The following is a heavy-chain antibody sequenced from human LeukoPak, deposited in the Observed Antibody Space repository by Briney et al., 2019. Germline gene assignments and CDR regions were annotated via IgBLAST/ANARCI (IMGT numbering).Heavy chain of an antibody. Sequence: GGSLRLSCAASGFTVSSNYMSWVRQAPGKGLEWLSLIYSGGTDYADSVKGRFTISRDNSKNTLYLQMNSLRAEDTAVYYCARDRRAVAGPREYYFDYWGQGALVTV. D-gene: IGHD6-19*01. CDR2: IYSGGT. V-gene: IGHV3-53*01. CDR3: ARDRRAVAGPREYYFDY. J-gene: IGHJ4*02. CDR1: GFTVSSNY.